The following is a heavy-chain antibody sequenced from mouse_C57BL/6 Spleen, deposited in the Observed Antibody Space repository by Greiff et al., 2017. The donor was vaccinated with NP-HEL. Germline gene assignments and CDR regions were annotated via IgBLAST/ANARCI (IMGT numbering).Heavy chain of an antibody. D-gene: IGHD1-1*01. V-gene: IGHV1-15*01. Sequence: QVQLQQSGAELVRPGASVTLSCKASGYTFTDYEMHWVKQTPVHGLEWIGAIDPETGGTAYNQKFKGKAILTADKSSSTAYMELRSLTSEDSAVYYCTRPYYYGSSSYAMDYWGQGTSVTVSS. CDR2: IDPETGGT. CDR1: GYTFTDYE. CDR3: TRPYYYGSSSYAMDY. J-gene: IGHJ4*01.